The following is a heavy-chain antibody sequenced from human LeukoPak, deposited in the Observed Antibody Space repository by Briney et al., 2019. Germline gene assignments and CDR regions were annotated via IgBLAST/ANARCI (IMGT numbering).Heavy chain of an antibody. Sequence: SQTLSLTCAVSGGSISSGGYSWSWIRQPPGKGLEWIGYIYHSGSTYYNPFLKSRVTISVDRSKNQFSLKLSSVTAADTAVYYCARDLGGAFDIWGQGTMVTVSS. CDR1: GGSISSGGYS. D-gene: IGHD2-15*01. J-gene: IGHJ3*02. CDR3: ARDLGGAFDI. V-gene: IGHV4-30-2*01. CDR2: IYHSGST.